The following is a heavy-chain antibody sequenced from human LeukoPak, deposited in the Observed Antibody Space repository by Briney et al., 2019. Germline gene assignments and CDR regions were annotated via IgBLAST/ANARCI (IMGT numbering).Heavy chain of an antibody. CDR1: GFSFSAYA. V-gene: IGHV3-30-3*01. CDR3: VRDGYSSELGTWFAL. D-gene: IGHD2-15*01. CDR2: ISFEGSSK. Sequence: SGGTLRLSCSAAGFSFSAYAMHRVRQAPGNGREWVAVISFEGSSKDYADSVKGRFTLFRDNCKHTLYLQMNSLRVEDTAVYYCVRDGYSSELGTWFALWGQGTVVTVSS. J-gene: IGHJ5*02.